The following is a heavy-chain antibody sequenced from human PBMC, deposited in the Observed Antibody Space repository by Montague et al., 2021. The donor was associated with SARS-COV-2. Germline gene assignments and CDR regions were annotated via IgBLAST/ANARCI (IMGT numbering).Heavy chain of an antibody. V-gene: IGHV4-34*01. J-gene: IGHJ6*02. Sequence: SETLSLTCAVYGGSFSDYYWSWIRQPPGKGLEWIGEINHSGSTNYNPYLKSRVTISVDTSKNQFSLKLSSVTAADTAVYYCARVRYYGSGTSLGMDVWGQGTTVTVSS. D-gene: IGHD3-10*01. CDR3: ARVRYYGSGTSLGMDV. CDR2: INHSGST. CDR1: GGSFSDYY.